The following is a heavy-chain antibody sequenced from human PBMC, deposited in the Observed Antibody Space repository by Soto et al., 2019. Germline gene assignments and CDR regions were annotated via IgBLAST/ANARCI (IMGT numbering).Heavy chain of an antibody. V-gene: IGHV3-23*01. CDR3: AKTAAPRGAYYFDY. CDR2: ISGSGSTT. Sequence: EVQLLDSGGGLVQPGGSLRLSCAASGFTFSSYAMSWVRQAPGKGLEWVSSISGSGSTTYYTDSVKGRFTISRDNSKSTLSLQMDSLRAEDTAIYYCAKTAAPRGAYYFDYWGQGTLLTVSS. CDR1: GFTFSSYA. J-gene: IGHJ4*02. D-gene: IGHD2-2*01.